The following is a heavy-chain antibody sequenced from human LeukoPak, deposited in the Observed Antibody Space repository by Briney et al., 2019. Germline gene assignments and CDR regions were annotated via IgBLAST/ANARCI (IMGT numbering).Heavy chain of an antibody. J-gene: IGHJ5*02. CDR1: GYDFTTYW. D-gene: IGHD2-8*01. CDR2: IYPGDSDT. V-gene: IGHV5-51*01. CDR3: TRRGRAPSNWFDP. Sequence: GESLKISCKGSGYDFTTYWIAWVRQMPGKGLEWMGIIYPGDSDTRYNPSFQGQVTISADTSINTAYLQWSSLRASDTAIYYCTRRGRAPSNWFDPWGQGTLVTVSS.